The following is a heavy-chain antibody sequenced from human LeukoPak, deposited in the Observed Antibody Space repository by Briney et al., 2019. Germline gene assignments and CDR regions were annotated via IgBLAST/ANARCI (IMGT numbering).Heavy chain of an antibody. Sequence: GESLKISCKGSGYTFTNYWIGWVRQMPGKGLEWMGSIYPSGSDTKYSPSFQGQVTIPADKSITTAYLQWSSLKASDSAMYYCARLIPGYSLFDYWGQGTLVTVSS. J-gene: IGHJ4*02. CDR2: IYPSGSDT. CDR3: ARLIPGYSLFDY. CDR1: GYTFTNYW. D-gene: IGHD5-18*01. V-gene: IGHV5-51*01.